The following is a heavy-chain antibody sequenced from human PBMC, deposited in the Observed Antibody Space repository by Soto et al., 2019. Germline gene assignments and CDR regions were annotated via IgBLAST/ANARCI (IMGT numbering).Heavy chain of an antibody. CDR3: ARDGLEDFWSGSRSFDY. J-gene: IGHJ4*02. D-gene: IGHD3-3*01. CDR1: GFTFSSYW. Sequence: GGSLRLSCAASGFTFSSYWMSWVRQAPGKGLEWVANIKQDGSEKYYVDSVKGRFTISRDNAKNSLYLQMNSLRAEDTAVYYCARDGLEDFWSGSRSFDYWGQGTLVT. CDR2: IKQDGSEK. V-gene: IGHV3-7*05.